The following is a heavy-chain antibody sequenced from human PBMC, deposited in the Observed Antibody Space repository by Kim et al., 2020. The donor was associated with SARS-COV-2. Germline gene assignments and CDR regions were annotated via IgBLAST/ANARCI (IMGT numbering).Heavy chain of an antibody. Sequence: SETLSLTCAVYGGSFSGYYWSWIRQPPGKGLEWIGEINHSGSTNYNPSLKSRVTISVDTSKNQFSLKLSSVTAADTAVYYCARVQSIPLRRLDYWGQGTLVTVSS. J-gene: IGHJ4*02. CDR1: GGSFSGYY. CDR2: INHSGST. CDR3: ARVQSIPLRRLDY. V-gene: IGHV4-34*01. D-gene: IGHD1-1*01.